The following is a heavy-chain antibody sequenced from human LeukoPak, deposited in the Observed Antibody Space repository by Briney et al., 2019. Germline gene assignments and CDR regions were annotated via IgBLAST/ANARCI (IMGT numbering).Heavy chain of an antibody. J-gene: IGHJ6*03. Sequence: GGSLRLSCAASGFTVSRNYMSWVRQAPGKGLEWVSVTYSGGRTYYADSVKGRFTISRDNSKNTLFLQMNSLRAEDTAVYYCARVYYGSGSLHYYYYYMDVWGKGTTVTIFS. CDR1: GFTVSRNY. CDR2: TYSGGRT. CDR3: ARVYYGSGSLHYYYYYMDV. V-gene: IGHV3-53*01. D-gene: IGHD3-10*01.